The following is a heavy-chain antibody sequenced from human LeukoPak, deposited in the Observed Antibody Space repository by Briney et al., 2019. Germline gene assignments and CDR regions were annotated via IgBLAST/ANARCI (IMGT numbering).Heavy chain of an antibody. CDR1: GYSISSGRY. CDR2: VFHSGGT. J-gene: IGHJ4*02. Sequence: PSETLSLTCTVSGYSISSGRYWGWIRQPPGKGLEWIGRVFHSGGTYYNPSLKSRVTISVDTSKNQFSLNLRSVTAADTAMYFCARSLSTPGIDYWGQGTLVTVSS. D-gene: IGHD2-2*01. V-gene: IGHV4-38-2*02. CDR3: ARSLSTPGIDY.